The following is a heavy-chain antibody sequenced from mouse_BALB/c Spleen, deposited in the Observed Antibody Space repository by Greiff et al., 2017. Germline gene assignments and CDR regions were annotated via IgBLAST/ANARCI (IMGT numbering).Heavy chain of an antibody. CDR2: INPSSGYT. D-gene: IGHD2-1*01. Sequence: QVQLQQSAAELARPGASVKMSCKASGYTFTSYTMHWVKQRPGQGLEWIGYINPSSGYTEYNQKFKDKTTLTADKSSSTAYMQLSSLTSEDSAVYYCARDGNSDFDYWGQGTTLTVSS. CDR3: ARDGNSDFDY. J-gene: IGHJ2*01. V-gene: IGHV1-4*02. CDR1: GYTFTSYT.